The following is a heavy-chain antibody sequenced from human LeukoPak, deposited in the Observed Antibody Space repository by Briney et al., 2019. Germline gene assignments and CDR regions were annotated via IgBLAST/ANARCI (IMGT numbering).Heavy chain of an antibody. D-gene: IGHD3-3*01. CDR1: GFTFSSYA. CDR2: ISGSGGST. V-gene: IGHV3-23*01. J-gene: IGHJ5*02. CDR3: AKDPGYDFWSAYSQNWFDP. Sequence: GGSLTLSCAASGFTFSSYAMSWVRQAPGKGLEWVSAISGSGGSTYYADSVKGRFTISRDNSKNTLYLQMNSLRAEDTAVYFCAKDPGYDFWSAYSQNWFDPWGQGTLVTVSS.